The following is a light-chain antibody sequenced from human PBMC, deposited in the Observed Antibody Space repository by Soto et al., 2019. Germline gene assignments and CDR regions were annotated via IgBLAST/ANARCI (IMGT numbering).Light chain of an antibody. CDR2: AAS. Sequence: VLTQSPATLSMSPGERATLFCRASQGISTILAWYQQKPGQAPRRIIDAASTGAAGIPARFSGSGSGTDFTLTISRLEPEDFVVYCCQHRSHGITFGGGTKVEIK. CDR1: QGISTI. V-gene: IGKV3D-11*01. CDR3: QHRSHGIT. J-gene: IGKJ4*01.